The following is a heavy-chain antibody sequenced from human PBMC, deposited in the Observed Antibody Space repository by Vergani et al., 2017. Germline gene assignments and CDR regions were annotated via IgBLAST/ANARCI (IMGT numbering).Heavy chain of an antibody. CDR2: ISSSGSTI. J-gene: IGHJ6*03. D-gene: IGHD3-3*01. CDR3: ARVSAITIFGVAPRDYYYMDV. V-gene: IGHV3-48*03. CDR1: GFTFSSYE. Sequence: EVQLVESGGGLVQPGGSLRLSCAASGFTFSSYEMNWVRQAPGKGLEWVSYISSSGSTIYYADSVKGRFTISRDNAKNSLYLQMNSLRAEDTAVYYCARVSAITIFGVAPRDYYYMDVWGKGTTVTVSS.